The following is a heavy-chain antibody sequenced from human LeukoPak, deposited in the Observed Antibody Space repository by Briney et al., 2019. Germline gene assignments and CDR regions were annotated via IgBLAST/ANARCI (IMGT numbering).Heavy chain of an antibody. CDR1: GFTFSSYW. V-gene: IGHV3-74*01. CDR3: ARATLDIVGATRTFDY. CDR2: INSDGTST. D-gene: IGHD2-2*03. J-gene: IGHJ4*02. Sequence: GGSLRLSCAASGFTFSSYWMRWVRQAPGEGLVCVSRINSDGTSTTYADSVKGRFTISRDNARNTLYMQMNSLRAEDTAVYYCARATLDIVGATRTFDYWGQGTLVTVSS.